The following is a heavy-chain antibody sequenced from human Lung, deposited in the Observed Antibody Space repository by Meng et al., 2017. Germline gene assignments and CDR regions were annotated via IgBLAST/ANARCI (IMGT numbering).Heavy chain of an antibody. CDR2: INIGGETT. J-gene: IGHJ4*02. CDR1: GFIFSSYS. Sequence: EGQLVESGGGLCKPGGSLRLSCAASGFIFSSYSMNWVRQAPGKGLEWVSSINIGGETTWFADSVKGRFTISRDNSKNTLYLQMNSLRAEDTAVYYCAKEIRPNDYWGQGTLVTASS. V-gene: IGHV3-23*04. CDR3: AKEIRPNDY.